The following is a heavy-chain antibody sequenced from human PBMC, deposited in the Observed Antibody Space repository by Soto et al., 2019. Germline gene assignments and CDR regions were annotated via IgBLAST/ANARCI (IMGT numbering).Heavy chain of an antibody. CDR3: ARVEDYGDNYYFEY. D-gene: IGHD4-17*01. J-gene: IGHJ4*02. CDR1: GGSISSYY. V-gene: IGHV4-59*01. Sequence: PSETLSLTCTVSGGSISSYYWSWIRQPPGKGLEWIGYIYYSGSTNYNPSLKSRVTISVDTSKNQFSLKLSSVTAADTAVYYCARVEDYGDNYYFEYWGQGTLVTVSS. CDR2: IYYSGST.